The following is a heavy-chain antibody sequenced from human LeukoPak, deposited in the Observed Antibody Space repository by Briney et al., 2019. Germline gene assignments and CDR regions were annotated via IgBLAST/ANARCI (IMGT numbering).Heavy chain of an antibody. Sequence: GGSLRLSCAASGFTFSNAWMSWVRQAPGKGLEWVGRIKSKTDGGTTDYAAPVKGRFTISRDDSKNTLYLQMNSLKTEDTAVYYCTTTYHDILTGYRDYWGQGTLVTVSS. CDR1: GFTFSNAW. CDR3: TTTYHDILTGYRDY. V-gene: IGHV3-15*01. CDR2: IKSKTDGGTT. D-gene: IGHD3-9*01. J-gene: IGHJ4*02.